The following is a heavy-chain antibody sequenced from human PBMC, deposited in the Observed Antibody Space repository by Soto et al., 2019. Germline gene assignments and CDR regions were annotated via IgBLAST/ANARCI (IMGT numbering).Heavy chain of an antibody. CDR1: GYTFTSYD. CDR3: ARLGGVIAELQYYYGMDV. D-gene: IGHD1-26*01. J-gene: IGHJ6*02. Sequence: QVQLVQSGAEVKKPGASVKVSCKASGYTFTSYDINWVRQATGQGLEWMGWMNHNSGNTGYAQKFQGRVTMTRNTSISTAYMELSSLRSEDTAVYYCARLGGVIAELQYYYGMDVWGQGTTVTVSS. V-gene: IGHV1-8*01. CDR2: MNHNSGNT.